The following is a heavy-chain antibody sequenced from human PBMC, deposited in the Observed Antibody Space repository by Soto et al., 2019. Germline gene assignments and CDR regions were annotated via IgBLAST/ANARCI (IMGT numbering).Heavy chain of an antibody. CDR3: ARASSSWTYYYYGMDV. J-gene: IGHJ6*02. D-gene: IGHD6-13*01. CDR2: IYYSGST. V-gene: IGHV4-30-4*01. CDR1: GGSISSGDYY. Sequence: SETLSLTCTVSGGSISSGDYYWSWIRQPPGKGLEWIGYIYYSGSTYYNPSLKSRVTISVDTSKNQFSLKLSSVTAADTAMYYCARASSSWTYYYYGMDVWGQGTTVTVSS.